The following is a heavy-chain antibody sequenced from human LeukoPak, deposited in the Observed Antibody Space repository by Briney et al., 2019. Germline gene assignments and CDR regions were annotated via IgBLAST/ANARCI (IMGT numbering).Heavy chain of an antibody. J-gene: IGHJ5*02. CDR2: ILYNGSNK. CDR1: GFTFSSSG. D-gene: IGHD2-15*01. Sequence: GGSLRLSCAASGFTFSSSGMHWVRPAPGEGLEWVAVILYNGSNKYYADSVKGRFTISRDNSKNTLYMQMNSLRVEDTAVYYGARAGGYCSGGSCYRGYSWFDPWGQGTLVTVSS. V-gene: IGHV3-33*01. CDR3: ARAGGYCSGGSCYRGYSWFDP.